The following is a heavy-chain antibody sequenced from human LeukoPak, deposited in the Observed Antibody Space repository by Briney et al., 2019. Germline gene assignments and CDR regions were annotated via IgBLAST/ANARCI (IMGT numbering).Heavy chain of an antibody. J-gene: IGHJ4*02. CDR1: GGSISSSSYY. D-gene: IGHD4-23*01. CDR3: ARDGRVTPLDY. CDR2: IYYSGST. V-gene: IGHV4-39*07. Sequence: PSETLSQTCTVSGGSISSSSYYWGWFRQPPGKGLEWIGSIYYSGSTYDNPSLKSRVTISVDTSKNQFSLKLSSVTAADTAVYYCARDGRVTPLDYWGQGTLVTVSS.